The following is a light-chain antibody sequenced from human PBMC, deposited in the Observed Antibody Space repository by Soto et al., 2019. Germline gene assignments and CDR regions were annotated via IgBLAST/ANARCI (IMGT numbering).Light chain of an antibody. V-gene: IGKV3-15*01. CDR2: DAS. Sequence: EKVMTQSPATLSVSPGERATLSCRASQSVSSNLAWYQQKTGQAPRLLIYDASTRATGIPARFSGSGSGTEFTLTISSLQSEDFAVYYCQQYHDWPPRYTFGQGTKLEIK. CDR1: QSVSSN. J-gene: IGKJ2*01. CDR3: QQYHDWPPRYT.